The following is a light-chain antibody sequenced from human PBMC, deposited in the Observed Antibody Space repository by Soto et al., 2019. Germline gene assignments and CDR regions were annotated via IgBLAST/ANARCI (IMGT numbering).Light chain of an antibody. CDR2: DVS. J-gene: IGLJ2*01. CDR3: RSYTSSSVG. CDR1: SSDVGGYNY. Sequence: QSALTQPASVSGSPGQSITISCTGTSSDVGGYNYVSWYQQHPGKAPKLMMYDVSNRPSGVSNRFSGSKSGNTASLTISGLQAEDEADYYCRSYTSSSVGFGGGTKLTVL. V-gene: IGLV2-14*01.